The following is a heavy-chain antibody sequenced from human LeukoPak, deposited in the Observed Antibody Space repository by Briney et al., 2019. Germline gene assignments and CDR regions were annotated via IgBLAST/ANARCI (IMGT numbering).Heavy chain of an antibody. CDR3: AREREPVTTEFDY. J-gene: IGHJ4*02. V-gene: IGHV3-11*01. Sequence: GGSLRLSCAASGFTFSDYYMSWIRQAPGQGLEWVSYISTSGSTIYYADSMKGRFTISRDNAKNSLFLQMNSLRAEDTAVYYCAREREPVTTEFDYWGQGTLVTVSS. CDR1: GFTFSDYY. CDR2: ISTSGSTI. D-gene: IGHD4-17*01.